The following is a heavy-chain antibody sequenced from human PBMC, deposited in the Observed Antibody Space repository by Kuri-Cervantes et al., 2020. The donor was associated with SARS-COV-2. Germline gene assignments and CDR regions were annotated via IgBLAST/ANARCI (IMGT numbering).Heavy chain of an antibody. V-gene: IGHV3-7*03. CDR2: IKEDGSEK. CDR3: ARALWPEDY. D-gene: IGHD3-16*01. J-gene: IGHJ4*02. Sequence: GESLKISCAASGFTLSSDWMTWVRQAPGKGLEWVADIKEDGSEKYYVDSVKGRFTISRDNAKNYVYLQMNSLRAEDTAVYYCARALWPEDYWGQGTLVTVSS. CDR1: GFTLSSDW.